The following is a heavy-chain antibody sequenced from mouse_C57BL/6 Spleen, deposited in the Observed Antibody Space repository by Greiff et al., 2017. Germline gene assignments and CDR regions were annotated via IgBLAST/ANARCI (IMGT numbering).Heavy chain of an antibody. D-gene: IGHD1-1*02. CDR2: IYPGDGDT. V-gene: IGHV1-82*01. CDR3: ARTAGGSNYLDD. Sequence: VKLLESGPELVKPGASVKISCKASGYAFSSSWMHWVKQRPGKGLEWIGWIYPGDGDTNYNGKFKGKATLTADKSSSPAYMQLSSLASEDSVVYCCARTAGGSNYLDDWGQGTTVTVSA. J-gene: IGHJ2*01. CDR1: GYAFSSSW.